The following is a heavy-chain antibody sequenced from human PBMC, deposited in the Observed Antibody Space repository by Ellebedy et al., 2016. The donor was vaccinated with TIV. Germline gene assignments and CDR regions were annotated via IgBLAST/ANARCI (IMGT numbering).Heavy chain of an antibody. CDR1: GGSISSSSYY. D-gene: IGHD5-18*01. CDR2: IYYSGST. J-gene: IGHJ4*02. CDR3: ARQGYRGYSYGATYTPFDY. Sequence: MPSETLSLTCTVSGGSISSSSYYWGWIRQPPGKGLEWIGSIYYSGSTYYNPSLKSRVTISVHTSKNQFSLKLSSVTAADTAVYYCARQGYRGYSYGATYTPFDYWGQGTLVTVSS. V-gene: IGHV4-39*01.